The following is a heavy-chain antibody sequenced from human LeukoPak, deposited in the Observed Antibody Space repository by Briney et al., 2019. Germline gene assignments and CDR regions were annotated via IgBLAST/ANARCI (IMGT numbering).Heavy chain of an antibody. Sequence: SSETLSLTCAVYGGSFSGYYWSWIRQPPGKGLEWIGEINHSGSTNYNPSLKSRVTISVDTSKNQFSLKLSSVTAADTAVCYCASDTDEGYFDHWGQGTLVTVSS. CDR3: ASDTDEGYFDH. V-gene: IGHV4-34*01. CDR1: GGSFSGYY. CDR2: INHSGST. J-gene: IGHJ4*01.